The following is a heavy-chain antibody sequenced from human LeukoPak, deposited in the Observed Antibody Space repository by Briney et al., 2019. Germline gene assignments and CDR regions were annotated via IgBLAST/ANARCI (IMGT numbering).Heavy chain of an antibody. Sequence: GGSLRLSCAASGFPFSDYWMSWVRQAPGKGLEWVANINKDGSEKNYVDSVKGRFSISRDNAKNSLYLQMNSLRAEDTAVYYCARAGRHSLGYYWFYWGQGTLVTVSS. J-gene: IGHJ4*02. V-gene: IGHV3-7*01. CDR1: GFPFSDYW. CDR3: ARAGRHSLGYYWFY. CDR2: INKDGSEK. D-gene: IGHD3-22*01.